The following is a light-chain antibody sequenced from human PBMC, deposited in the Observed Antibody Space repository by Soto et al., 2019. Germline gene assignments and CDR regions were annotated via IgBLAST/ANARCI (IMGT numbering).Light chain of an antibody. Sequence: DIQMTQSPSSVSASVGDRVTITCRASQGTSNWVAWYQQKPGKAPKLLIYSASSLQSGVPSRFSGSGFGTDFTLTISSLQPEDFATYFCQQGYSFPLLTFGGGTNVEIK. V-gene: IGKV1-12*01. CDR1: QGTSNW. CDR2: SAS. CDR3: QQGYSFPLLT. J-gene: IGKJ4*01.